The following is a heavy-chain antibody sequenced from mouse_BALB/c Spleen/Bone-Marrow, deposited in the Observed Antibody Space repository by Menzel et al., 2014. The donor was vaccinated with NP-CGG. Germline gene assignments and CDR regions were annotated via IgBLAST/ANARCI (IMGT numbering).Heavy chain of an antibody. D-gene: IGHD1-1*01. CDR3: ANYYGSSWFAY. J-gene: IGHJ3*01. V-gene: IGHV5-4*02. Sequence: EVQLVESGEGLVKPGGSLKLSCAASGFTFSDYYMYWVRQTPEKRLEWVATISEGGSYTYYPDSVKGRFTISRDNAKNNLYLQMSSLKSEDTAMYYCANYYGSSWFAYWGQGTLVTVSA. CDR2: ISEGGSYT. CDR1: GFTFSDYY.